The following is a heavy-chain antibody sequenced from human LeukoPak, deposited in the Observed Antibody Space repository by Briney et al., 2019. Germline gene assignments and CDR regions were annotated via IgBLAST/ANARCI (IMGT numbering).Heavy chain of an antibody. D-gene: IGHD5-24*01. CDR2: IIPIFGTA. V-gene: IGHV1-69*01. Sequence: ASVKVSCKASGGTFSSYAISWVRQAPGQGLEWMGGIIPIFGTANYAQKFQGRVTITADESTSTAYMELSSLRSDDTAVYYCARKGRDGYNTLFDYWGQGTLVTVSS. CDR1: GGTFSSYA. CDR3: ARKGRDGYNTLFDY. J-gene: IGHJ4*02.